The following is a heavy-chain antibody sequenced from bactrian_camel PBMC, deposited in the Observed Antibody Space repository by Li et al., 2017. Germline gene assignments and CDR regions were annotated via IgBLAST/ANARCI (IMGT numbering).Heavy chain of an antibody. V-gene: IGHV3S53*01. Sequence: QLVESGGGSVQTGGSLRLSCAISGDTDSNYCMAWFHQAPGKEREGIATIGHDDRPTYIDSAKGRFTISRDNAKNTVYLQLNNLKTEDTGLYRCKRGWKCIGAECDDDLGQGTQVTVS. CDR1: GDTDSNYC. CDR2: IGHDDRP. D-gene: IGHD1*01. CDR3: KRGWKCIGAECDDD. J-gene: IGHJ4*01.